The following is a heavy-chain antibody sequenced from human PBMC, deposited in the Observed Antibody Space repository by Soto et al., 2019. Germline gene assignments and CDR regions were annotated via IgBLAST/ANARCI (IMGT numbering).Heavy chain of an antibody. J-gene: IGHJ4*02. CDR1: GDSVTGNVW. Sequence: PSETPSLTVAVSGDSVTGNVWWRWVRQPPGKGLDWVGEAYQNGLTNYSRSLKSRVSMSVDTSRNEFSLKMTSLTAADTAIYYCASDAAVPGESDRFDYWGQGTLVTVSP. CDR2: AYQNGLT. V-gene: IGHV4-4*02. D-gene: IGHD6-19*01. CDR3: ASDAAVPGESDRFDY.